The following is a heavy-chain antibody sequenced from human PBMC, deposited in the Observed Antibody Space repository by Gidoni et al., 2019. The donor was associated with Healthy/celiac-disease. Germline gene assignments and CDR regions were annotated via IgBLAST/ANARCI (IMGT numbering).Heavy chain of an antibody. V-gene: IGHV4-31*03. CDR3: ARGDIVVVPAALDY. CDR2: TFYSGRT. Sequence: QVQLQESCPGLVQPSQTLSLPCPFSVGPISRGGYYWSWIRQHPGKGMEWIGYTFYSGRTYYNPSLKSRFTISVDTSKNQFSLKLSSVTAADTAVYYCARGDIVVVPAALDYWGQGTLVTVSA. J-gene: IGHJ4*02. CDR1: VGPISRGGYY. D-gene: IGHD2-2*01.